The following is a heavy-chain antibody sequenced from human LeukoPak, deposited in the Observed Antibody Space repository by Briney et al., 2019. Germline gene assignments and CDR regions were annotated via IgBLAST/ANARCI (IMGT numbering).Heavy chain of an antibody. Sequence: GGSLRLSCAASGITFSNYWMTWGRQAPGKGLEWVSAISGSGGSTYYADSVKGRFTISRDNSKNTLYLQMNSLRAEDTAVYYCAKVLNIYDSSGYYYDWGQGTLVTVSS. J-gene: IGHJ4*02. V-gene: IGHV3-23*01. CDR1: GITFSNYW. CDR3: AKVLNIYDSSGYYYD. D-gene: IGHD3-22*01. CDR2: ISGSGGST.